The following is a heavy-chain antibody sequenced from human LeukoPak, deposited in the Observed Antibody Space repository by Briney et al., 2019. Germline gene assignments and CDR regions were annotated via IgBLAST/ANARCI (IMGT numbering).Heavy chain of an antibody. J-gene: IGHJ4*02. CDR3: ARHFIASRSTFDY. CDR1: GDSISHYY. Sequence: SETLSLTCTVSGDSISHYYWSWIRQSPEKGLEWIGYIFYTGTTNYNPSLKSRVTISVDTSKNQFSLRLTSVTAADTARYYCARHFIASRSTFDYWGQGTLVTVSS. CDR2: IFYTGTT. V-gene: IGHV4-59*08.